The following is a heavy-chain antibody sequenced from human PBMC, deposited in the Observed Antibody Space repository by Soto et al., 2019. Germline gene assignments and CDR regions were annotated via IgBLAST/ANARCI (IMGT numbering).Heavy chain of an antibody. CDR3: ARGRYCSGGSCRGSWFDP. D-gene: IGHD2-15*01. V-gene: IGHV4-34*01. CDR2: INHSGST. Sequence: QVQLQQWGAGLLKPSETLSLTCAVYGGSFSGYYWSWIRQPPGKGLEWIGEINHSGSTNYNPSLKSRVPISVDXXKXQXXLKLGSVTAADPAVYYCARGRYCSGGSCRGSWFDPWGQGTLVTVSS. CDR1: GGSFSGYY. J-gene: IGHJ5*02.